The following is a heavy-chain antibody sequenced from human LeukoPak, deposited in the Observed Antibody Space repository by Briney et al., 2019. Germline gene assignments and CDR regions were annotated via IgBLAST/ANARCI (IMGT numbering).Heavy chain of an antibody. CDR3: ATHVVVATDY. CDR2: YDPEDGET. Sequence: ASVKVSCKVSGYTLTELSMHWVRQAPGKGLEWMGGYDPEDGETIYAQEFQGRVTMTEDTSTDTAYMEVSSLRSEDTAVYYCATHVVVATDYWGQGTLVTVSS. D-gene: IGHD2-2*01. J-gene: IGHJ4*02. V-gene: IGHV1-24*01. CDR1: GYTLTELS.